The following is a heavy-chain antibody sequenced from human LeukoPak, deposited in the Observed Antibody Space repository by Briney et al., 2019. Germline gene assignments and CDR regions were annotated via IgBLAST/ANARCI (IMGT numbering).Heavy chain of an antibody. CDR1: GYTFTSYG. D-gene: IGHD3-10*01. CDR2: ISALNGNT. Sequence: GASVKVSCKASGYTFTSYGINWVRQAPGQGLEWMGWISALNGNTNYAQKFQGRVTMTTDTSTSTAYMELRSLTSDDTAMYYCARDPEGVTPLDYWGQGTLVTVSS. CDR3: ARDPEGVTPLDY. J-gene: IGHJ4*02. V-gene: IGHV1-18*01.